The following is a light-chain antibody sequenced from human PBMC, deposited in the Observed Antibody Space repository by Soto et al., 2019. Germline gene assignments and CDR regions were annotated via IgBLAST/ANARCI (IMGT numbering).Light chain of an antibody. CDR1: STDXGGQSY. CDR2: EVS. CDR3: SSYTDVVTLEV. V-gene: IGLV2-14*01. J-gene: IGLJ1*01. Sequence: QSVLTQPASVSGSLGQSITISCTGTSTDXGGQSYVSWYQQHPGRAPKLILYEVSNRPSGVSNRFSGSKSGNTASLTISGLQAEDAADYYCSSYTDVVTLEVFGPGTKLTVL.